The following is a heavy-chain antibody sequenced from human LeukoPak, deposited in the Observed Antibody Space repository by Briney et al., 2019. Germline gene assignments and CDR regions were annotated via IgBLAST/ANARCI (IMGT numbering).Heavy chain of an antibody. Sequence: GASVKVSCKASGYTFTGYYMHWVRQAPGQGLEWMGWINPNSGGTNYAQKFQGRVTMTRDTSISTAYMELSRLRSDDTAVYYCAREPLPPSYYYGSGSFAYYMDVWGKGTTVTISS. D-gene: IGHD3-10*01. J-gene: IGHJ6*03. CDR3: AREPLPPSYYYGSGSFAYYMDV. CDR1: GYTFTGYY. V-gene: IGHV1-2*02. CDR2: INPNSGGT.